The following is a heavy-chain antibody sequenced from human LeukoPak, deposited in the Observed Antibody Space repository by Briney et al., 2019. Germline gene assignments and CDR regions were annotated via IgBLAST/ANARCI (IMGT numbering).Heavy chain of an antibody. V-gene: IGHV4-34*01. CDR3: ARDGEYRSSVNWFDP. J-gene: IGHJ5*02. CDR2: INHSGST. D-gene: IGHD6-13*01. CDR1: GGSFSGYH. Sequence: SETLSLTCAVYGGSFSGYHWSWIRQPPGKGLEWIGEINHSGSTNYNPSLKSRVTISVDTSKNQFSLKLSSVTAADTAVYYCARDGEYRSSVNWFDPWGQGTLVTVS.